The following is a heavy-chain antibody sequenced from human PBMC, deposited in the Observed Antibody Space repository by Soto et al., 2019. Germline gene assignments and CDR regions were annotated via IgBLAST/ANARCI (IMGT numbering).Heavy chain of an antibody. CDR2: IVVGSGNT. J-gene: IGHJ4*02. Sequence: ASVKVSCKASGFTFTSSAVQWVRQARGQRLEWIGWIVVGSGNTNYAQKFQERVTITRDMSTSTAYMELSSLRSEDTAVYYCAAGADTDDSSGYYYFDYWGQGTLVTVSS. D-gene: IGHD3-22*01. CDR1: GFTFTSSA. V-gene: IGHV1-58*01. CDR3: AAGADTDDSSGYYYFDY.